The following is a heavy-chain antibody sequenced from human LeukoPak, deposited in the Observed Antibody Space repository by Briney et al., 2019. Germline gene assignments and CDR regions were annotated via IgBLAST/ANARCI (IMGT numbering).Heavy chain of an antibody. V-gene: IGHV1-18*01. CDR3: AREAVSAAGTGLDAFDI. Sequence: ASVKVSCKASGYTFTSYGISWVRQAPGQGLEWMGWISGYNGNTNYAQKLQGRVTMTTDTSTSTAYMELRSLRSDDTAVYYCAREAVSAAGTGLDAFDIWGQGTMVTVSS. CDR1: GYTFTSYG. D-gene: IGHD6-13*01. J-gene: IGHJ3*02. CDR2: ISGYNGNT.